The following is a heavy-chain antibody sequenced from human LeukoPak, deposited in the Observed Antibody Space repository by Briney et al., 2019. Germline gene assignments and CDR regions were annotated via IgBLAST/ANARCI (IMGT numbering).Heavy chain of an antibody. Sequence: GASVKVSCKASGYTFSSYDINWVRQAPGQGLEWMGWMNPNSGNTGSAQKFQGRVTMTRDTSISTDYMELSNLRSEDTAVYYCASPTKQDTVADQYRGSVRHYDGMAVWGQGTTVTVSS. D-gene: IGHD5-12*01. V-gene: IGHV1-8*01. J-gene: IGHJ6*02. CDR1: GYTFSSYD. CDR3: ASPTKQDTVADQYRGSVRHYDGMAV. CDR2: MNPNSGNT.